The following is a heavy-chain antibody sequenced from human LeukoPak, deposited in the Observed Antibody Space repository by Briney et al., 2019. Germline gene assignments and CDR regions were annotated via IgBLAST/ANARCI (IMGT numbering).Heavy chain of an antibody. CDR3: ARAKYSSSSKNQAYYYYYMDV. Sequence: PGGSLRLSCAASGFTFSSYSMNWIRQAPGKGLEWASSISSSSSYIYYADSVKGRFTISRDNAKNSLYLQMNSLRAEDTALYYCARAKYSSSSKNQAYYYYYMDVWGKGTTVTVSS. CDR2: ISSSSSYI. V-gene: IGHV3-21*04. CDR1: GFTFSSYS. D-gene: IGHD6-6*01. J-gene: IGHJ6*03.